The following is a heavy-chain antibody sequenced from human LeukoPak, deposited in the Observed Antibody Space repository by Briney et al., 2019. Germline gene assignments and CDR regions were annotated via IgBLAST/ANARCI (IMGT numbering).Heavy chain of an antibody. CDR2: MKQDGSEK. D-gene: IGHD2-2*01. CDR1: GFTFSSYW. Sequence: GGSLRLSCAASGFTFSSYWMSWVRQAPGKGLEWVANMKQDGSEKYYVDSVKGRFTISRDNAKNSLYLQMNSLRAEDTAVYYCARASSHIVVVPAAMSAGLYYYYYMDVWGKGTTVTVSS. CDR3: ARASSHIVVVPAAMSAGLYYYYYMDV. J-gene: IGHJ6*03. V-gene: IGHV3-7*01.